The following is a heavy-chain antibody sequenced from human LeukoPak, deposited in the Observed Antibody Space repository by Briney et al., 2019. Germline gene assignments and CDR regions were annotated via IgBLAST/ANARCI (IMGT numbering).Heavy chain of an antibody. D-gene: IGHD1-7*01. Sequence: GGSLRLSCAASGFTFSSYGMHWVRQAPGKGLEWVAVISYDGSNKYYADSVKGRFTISRDNSKNTLYLQMNSLRAEDTAVYYCARDVLELHQQYYFDYWGQGTLVTVSS. CDR3: ARDVLELHQQYYFDY. CDR2: ISYDGSNK. J-gene: IGHJ4*02. CDR1: GFTFSSYG. V-gene: IGHV3-30*03.